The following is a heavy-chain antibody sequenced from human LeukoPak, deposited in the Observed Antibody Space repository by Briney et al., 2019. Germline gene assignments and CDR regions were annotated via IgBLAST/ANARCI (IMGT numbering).Heavy chain of an antibody. J-gene: IGHJ4*02. CDR3: ARSTVASSPDY. CDR1: GYTFTGYY. V-gene: IGHV1-2*06. Sequence: ASVKVSCKASGYTFTGYYMHWVRQAPGQGLEWMGRINPNSGGTNYAQKFQGRVTVTRDTSISTAYMELSRLRSDDTAVYYCARSTVASSPDYWGQGTLVTVSS. D-gene: IGHD1-14*01. CDR2: INPNSGGT.